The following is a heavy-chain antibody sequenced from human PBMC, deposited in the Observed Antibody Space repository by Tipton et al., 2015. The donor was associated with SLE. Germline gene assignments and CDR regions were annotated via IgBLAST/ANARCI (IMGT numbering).Heavy chain of an antibody. D-gene: IGHD6-6*01. Sequence: SLRLSCAASGFTFRDYPMHWVRQAPGKGLEWVAIISYDGSNKYYADSVEGRFTISRDNSRNTLYLQLNSLRAEDTAVYYCAKDNRVIIAARGGYYFDYWGQGTLVTVSS. J-gene: IGHJ4*02. CDR3: AKDNRVIIAARGGYYFDY. CDR2: ISYDGSNK. CDR1: GFTFRDYP. V-gene: IGHV3-30*04.